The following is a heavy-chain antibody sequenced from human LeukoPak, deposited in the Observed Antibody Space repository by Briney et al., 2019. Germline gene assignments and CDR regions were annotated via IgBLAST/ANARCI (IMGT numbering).Heavy chain of an antibody. CDR2: ISGGGSST. D-gene: IGHD2-15*01. V-gene: IGHV3-23*01. CDR3: ATTFPYCNSGTCAL. J-gene: IGHJ4*02. Sequence: GGSLRLSCAASGFTFTSYAMSWVRQAPGQGLEWVSVISGGGSSTYYADFVKGRFTISRDNAANSLYLQMDSLRAEDTAVYYCATTFPYCNSGTCALGGQGTLVTVSS. CDR1: GFTFTSYA.